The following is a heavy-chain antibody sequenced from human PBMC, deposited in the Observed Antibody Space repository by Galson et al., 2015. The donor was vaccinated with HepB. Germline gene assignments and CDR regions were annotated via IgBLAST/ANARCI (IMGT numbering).Heavy chain of an antibody. D-gene: IGHD4-17*01. Sequence: SLRLSCAASGFTFGGYGMHGVRQAPGKGLEWVGVIWYDGSNQHYADSVKGRFTISRDNSKNILYLQMNSLRAEDTAVYYCAREGRITVTIFDYWGQGSLVTVSS. CDR2: IWYDGSNQ. J-gene: IGHJ4*02. CDR3: AREGRITVTIFDY. V-gene: IGHV3-33*01. CDR1: GFTFGGYG.